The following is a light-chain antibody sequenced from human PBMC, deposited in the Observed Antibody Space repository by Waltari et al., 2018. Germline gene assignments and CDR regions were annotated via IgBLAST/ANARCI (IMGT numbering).Light chain of an antibody. V-gene: IGLV2-11*01. J-gene: IGLJ2*01. CDR3: CSYAGSYGGSYSVV. CDR2: DVD. CDR1: SSDVGAYNY. Sequence: QSALTQPRSVSGSPGQSVTFSCTGTSSDVGAYNYVSWYQHNPGKAPKLMVYDVDKRPSGVPDRFPGSKSGNTASLTISGLQAEDEADYYCCSYAGSYGGSYSVVFGGGTKVTVL.